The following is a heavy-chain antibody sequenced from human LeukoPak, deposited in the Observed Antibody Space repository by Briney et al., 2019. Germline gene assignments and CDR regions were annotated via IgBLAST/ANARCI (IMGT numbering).Heavy chain of an antibody. CDR2: INPSGGST. CDR3: AREHCSGGSCYSIYYYYYMDV. Sequence: ASVKVSCKTSGYTFTSYYLHWVRRAPGQGLEWMGIINPSGGSTSYAQKFQGRVTMTRDTSTSTVYMELSSLRSEDTAVYYCAREHCSGGSCYSIYYYYYMDVWGKGTTVTVSS. J-gene: IGHJ6*03. D-gene: IGHD2-15*01. V-gene: IGHV1-46*01. CDR1: GYTFTSYY.